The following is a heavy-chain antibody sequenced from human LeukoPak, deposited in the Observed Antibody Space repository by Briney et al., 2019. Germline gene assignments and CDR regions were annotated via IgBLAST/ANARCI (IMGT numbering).Heavy chain of an antibody. D-gene: IGHD2-21*02. CDR2: INPNSGGT. V-gene: IGHV1-2*06. CDR3: ARGLDCGGDCYHNWFGP. Sequence: GASVKVSCKASGYTFTGYYMHWVRQAPGQGLEWMGRINPNSGGTNYAQKFQGRATMTRDTSISTAYMELSRLRSDDTAVYYCARGLDCGGDCYHNWFGPWGQGTLVTVSS. J-gene: IGHJ5*02. CDR1: GYTFTGYY.